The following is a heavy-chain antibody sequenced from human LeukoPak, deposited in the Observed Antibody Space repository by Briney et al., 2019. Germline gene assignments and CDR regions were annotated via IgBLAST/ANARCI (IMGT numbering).Heavy chain of an antibody. Sequence: TSETLSLTCTVSGGSISTFSWSWVRQPPGKGLEWVGYIFSSGSTNYNPSLKSRVAISVDTSKNQVSLNLNSVTAADTAVYYCARGSGWYQYWGQGTLVTVSS. V-gene: IGHV4-59*01. J-gene: IGHJ4*02. CDR1: GGSISTFS. D-gene: IGHD6-19*01. CDR2: IFSSGST. CDR3: ARGSGWYQY.